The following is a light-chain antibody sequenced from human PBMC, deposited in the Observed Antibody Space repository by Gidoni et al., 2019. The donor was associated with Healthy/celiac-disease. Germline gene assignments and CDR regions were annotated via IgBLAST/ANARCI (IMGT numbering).Light chain of an antibody. Sequence: EIVMTQSPATLSVSPGERATLSCRASQSVSSNLAWYQQKPGQAPRLLNYGASTRATGIPARFSGSGSGTEFTLTISSLQSEDFAVYYCQQSGTFGQGTKVEIK. V-gene: IGKV3-15*01. CDR1: QSVSSN. J-gene: IGKJ1*01. CDR3: QQSGT. CDR2: GAS.